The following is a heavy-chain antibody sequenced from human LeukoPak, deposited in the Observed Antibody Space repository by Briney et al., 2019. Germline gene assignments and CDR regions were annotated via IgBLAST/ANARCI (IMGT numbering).Heavy chain of an antibody. CDR1: GGSISSGDNY. CDR2: IYYSGST. D-gene: IGHD2-2*01. Sequence: DPSQTLSLTCTVSGGSISSGDNYWSWIRQPPGKGLEWIGYIYYSGSTYYNPSLKSRVTISVDTSKNQFSLKLSSVTAADTAVYYCARDLEYCSSTSCHYYYYMDVWGKGTTVTVSS. J-gene: IGHJ6*03. CDR3: ARDLEYCSSTSCHYYYYMDV. V-gene: IGHV4-30-4*01.